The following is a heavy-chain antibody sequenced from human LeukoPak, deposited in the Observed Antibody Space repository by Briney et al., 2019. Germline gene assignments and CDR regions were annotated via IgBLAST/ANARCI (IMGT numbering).Heavy chain of an antibody. V-gene: IGHV4-39*07. CDR1: GGSISSSSYY. Sequence: PSETLSLTCTVSGGSISSSSYYWGWIRQPPGKGLEWIGSIYYSGSTYYNPSLKSRVTISVDTSKNQFSLKLSSVTAADTAVYYCARGNPPDYWGQGTLVTVSS. CDR2: IYYSGST. CDR3: ARGNPPDY. J-gene: IGHJ4*02.